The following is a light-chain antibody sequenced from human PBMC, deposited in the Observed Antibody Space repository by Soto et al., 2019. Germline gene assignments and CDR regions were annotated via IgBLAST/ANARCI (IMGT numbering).Light chain of an antibody. CDR2: EVN. Sequence: QSALTQPASVSGSPGQSITFSCTGTSSDIGDYNYVSWYQQHPGKAPKLMIYEVNNRPSGVSNRFSGSKSGNTASLTISGLQAEDEADYYCSSYTTSNTYVFGAGTKLTVL. V-gene: IGLV2-14*01. CDR3: SSYTTSNTYV. CDR1: SSDIGDYNY. J-gene: IGLJ1*01.